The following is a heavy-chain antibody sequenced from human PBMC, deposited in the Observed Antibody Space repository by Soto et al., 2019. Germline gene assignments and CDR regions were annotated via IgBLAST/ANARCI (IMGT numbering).Heavy chain of an antibody. V-gene: IGHV2-70*01. J-gene: IGHJ4*02. CDR2: IDWADDK. CDR3: SRAVGGFTYGYPDY. CDR1: GFSLSTTGMC. D-gene: IGHD5-18*01. Sequence: SGPTLVNPIQTLTLTCTFSGFSLSTTGMCVSWIRQPPGKALEWLALIDWADDKCYSTSLKSRLTISKDTSKNQVVLTMTNVEPVDTATYFCSRAVGGFTYGYPDYWGQGTLVTVSS.